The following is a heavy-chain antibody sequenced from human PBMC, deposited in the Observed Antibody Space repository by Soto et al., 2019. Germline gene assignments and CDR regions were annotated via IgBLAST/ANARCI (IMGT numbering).Heavy chain of an antibody. CDR1: GFTVSSNY. D-gene: IGHD1-1*01. CDR2: IYSGGST. J-gene: IGHJ5*02. CDR3: ARELASETFRWFDP. V-gene: IGHV3-53*02. Sequence: EVQLVETGGGLIQPGGSLRLSCAASGFTVSSNYMSWVRQAPGKGLEWVSVIYSGGSTYYADSVKGRFTISRDNSKNTLYLQMNSLRAEDTAVYYCARELASETFRWFDPWGQGTLVTVSS.